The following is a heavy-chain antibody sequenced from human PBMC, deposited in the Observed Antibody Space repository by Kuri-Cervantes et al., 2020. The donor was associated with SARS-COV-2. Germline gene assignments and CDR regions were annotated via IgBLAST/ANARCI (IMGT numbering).Heavy chain of an antibody. J-gene: IGHJ5*02. D-gene: IGHD2-2*02. CDR3: ATEGYCSSTSCYTYNWFDP. V-gene: IGHV1-2*02. CDR1: GYTFTGYY. CDR2: INPNSGGT. Sequence: ASVKVSCKASGYTFTGYYMHWVRQAPGQGLEWMGWINPNSGGTNYAQKFQGRVTMTRDTSISTAYMELSRLRSDDTAVYYCATEGYCSSTSCYTYNWFDPWGQGTLVTVSS.